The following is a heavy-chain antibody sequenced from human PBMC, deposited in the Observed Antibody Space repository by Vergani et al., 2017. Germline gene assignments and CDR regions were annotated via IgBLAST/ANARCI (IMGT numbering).Heavy chain of an antibody. D-gene: IGHD6-19*01. CDR1: GGSISSSSYY. CDR2: IYYSGST. Sequence: QLQLQESGPGLVKPSETLSLTCTVSGGSISSSSYYWGWIRQPPGKGLEWIGSIYYSGSTYYNPSLKSRVTISVDTSKNQFSLKLCSVTAADTAVYYCASTIAVAGTGWFDPWGQGTLVTVSS. J-gene: IGHJ5*02. V-gene: IGHV4-39*01. CDR3: ASTIAVAGTGWFDP.